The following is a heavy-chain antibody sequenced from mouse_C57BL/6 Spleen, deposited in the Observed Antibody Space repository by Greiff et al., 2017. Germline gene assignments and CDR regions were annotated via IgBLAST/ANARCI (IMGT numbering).Heavy chain of an antibody. Sequence: VKLQESGPGLVQPSQSLSITCTVSGFSLTSYGVHWVRQSPGKGLEWLGVIWSGGSTDYNAAFISRLSISKDNSKSQVFFKMNSLQADDTAIYYCARSLDGYYVYYYAMDYGGQGTSVTVSS. V-gene: IGHV2-2*01. CDR2: IWSGGST. CDR1: GFSLTSYG. J-gene: IGHJ4*01. D-gene: IGHD2-3*01. CDR3: ARSLDGYYVYYYAMDY.